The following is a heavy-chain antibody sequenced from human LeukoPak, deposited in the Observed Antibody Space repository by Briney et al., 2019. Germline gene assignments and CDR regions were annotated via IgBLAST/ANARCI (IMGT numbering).Heavy chain of an antibody. CDR1: GDFFRRYC. CDR3: ARQGYTASYYFLDY. D-gene: IGHD1-26*01. J-gene: IGHJ4*02. CDR2: IYSTGST. V-gene: IGHV4-4*07. Sequence: PSDTLSLTCNVSGDFFRRYCWVWVRQPAGKGLVWIGRIYSTGSTKFNPSLKSRLTMSMAASTNQFSLKLASVTAADTAIYFCARQGYTASYYFLDYWSQGTLVTVSS.